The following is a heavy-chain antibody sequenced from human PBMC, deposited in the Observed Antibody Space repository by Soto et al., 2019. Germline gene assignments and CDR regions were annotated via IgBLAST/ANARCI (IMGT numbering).Heavy chain of an antibody. CDR3: AKNQERELPRVIDF. Sequence: GGSLRLSCATSGLTFSSYAMSWVRQAPGGGLEWVSSMSGSSSTTYYADSVRGRFTISRDRSKNTLYLQMSSLRAEDTALYYCAKNQERELPRVIDFWGQGTLVTVSS. V-gene: IGHV3-23*01. CDR1: GLTFSSYA. J-gene: IGHJ4*02. D-gene: IGHD1-7*01. CDR2: MSGSSSTT.